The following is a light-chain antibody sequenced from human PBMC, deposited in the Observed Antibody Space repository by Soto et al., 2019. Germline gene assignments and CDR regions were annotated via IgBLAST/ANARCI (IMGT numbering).Light chain of an antibody. Sequence: DILMTQSPSSLSASVGDRVTITCQASQDISNYLNWYQQKPGIAPKLLIYDASNLETGAPSRFSGSGSGTDFTFTISSLQPEDIATYYCQQYDNVPFTFGPGTNVDVK. V-gene: IGKV1-33*01. J-gene: IGKJ3*01. CDR2: DAS. CDR3: QQYDNVPFT. CDR1: QDISNY.